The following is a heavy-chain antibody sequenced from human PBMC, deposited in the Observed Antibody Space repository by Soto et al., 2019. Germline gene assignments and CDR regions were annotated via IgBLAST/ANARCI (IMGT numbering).Heavy chain of an antibody. CDR3: AKSGYNLGYSSGWYWDY. D-gene: IGHD6-19*01. CDR2: ISGSGGST. Sequence: EVQLLESGGGLGQPGGSLRLSCAASGFTFSSYAMSWVRQAPGKGLEWVSAISGSGGSTYYADSVKGRFTISRDNSKNTLYLQMNSLRAEDTAVYYCAKSGYNLGYSSGWYWDYWGQGTLVTVSS. J-gene: IGHJ4*02. CDR1: GFTFSSYA. V-gene: IGHV3-23*01.